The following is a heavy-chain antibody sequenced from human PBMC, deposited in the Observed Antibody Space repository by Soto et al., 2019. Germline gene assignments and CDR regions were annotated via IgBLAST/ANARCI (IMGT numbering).Heavy chain of an antibody. D-gene: IGHD5-12*01. J-gene: IGHJ4*02. Sequence: GGSLRLSCAASGFTFSSYAMHWVRQAPGKGLEWVAVISYDGSNKYYADSVKGRFTISRDNSKNTLYLQMNSLRAEDTAVYYCARDPEMATISHFDYWGQGTLVTVSS. V-gene: IGHV3-30-3*01. CDR3: ARDPEMATISHFDY. CDR1: GFTFSSYA. CDR2: ISYDGSNK.